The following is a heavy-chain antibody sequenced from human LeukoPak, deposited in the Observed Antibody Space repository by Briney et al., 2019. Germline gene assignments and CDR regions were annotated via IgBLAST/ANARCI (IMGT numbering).Heavy chain of an antibody. Sequence: ASVKVSCKASGGTFSSYAISWVRQAPGQGLEWMGRIIPIFGTANYAQKFQGRVTITTDESTSTAYMELSSLRSEDTAVYYCAREGEGAYGGYENYWGQGTLVTVSS. J-gene: IGHJ4*02. CDR1: GGTFSSYA. D-gene: IGHD5-12*01. V-gene: IGHV1-69*05. CDR2: IIPIFGTA. CDR3: AREGEGAYGGYENY.